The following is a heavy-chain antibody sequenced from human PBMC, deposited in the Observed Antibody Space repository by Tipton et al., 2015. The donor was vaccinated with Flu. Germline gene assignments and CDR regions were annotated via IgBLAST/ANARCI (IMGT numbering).Heavy chain of an antibody. D-gene: IGHD5-18*01. CDR3: ARGPYSYGALIFRY. CDR1: GDSITSYY. Sequence: GLVKPSETLSLICSVSGDSITSYYWSWIRQPPGQGPEWIGYIFYNGSANYSPSLKSRVTISVDTSKNQFSLKLSSVTAADTAVYYCARGPYSYGALIFRYWGQGTLVTVSS. J-gene: IGHJ4*02. V-gene: IGHV4-59*12. CDR2: IFYNGSA.